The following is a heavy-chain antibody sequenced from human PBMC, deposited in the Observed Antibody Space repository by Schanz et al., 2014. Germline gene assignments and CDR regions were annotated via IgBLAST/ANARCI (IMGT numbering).Heavy chain of an antibody. J-gene: IGHJ4*02. Sequence: EVQLVASGGGLVQPGGSLRLSCAASGFAVDNYYMSCVRQAPGRGLEWVSIIFTDGRTYYADSVKGRFTISRDSSKNTLFLQMNSLRTEDTAVYYCARLDPYCRSGTCFRAFDFWGQGTLXTVSS. CDR3: ARLDPYCRSGTCFRAFDF. D-gene: IGHD2-15*01. CDR2: IFTDGRT. V-gene: IGHV3-66*02. CDR1: GFAVDNYY.